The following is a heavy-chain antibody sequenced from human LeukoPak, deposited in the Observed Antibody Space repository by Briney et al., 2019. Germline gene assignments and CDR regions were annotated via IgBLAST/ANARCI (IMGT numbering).Heavy chain of an antibody. Sequence: PGGSLRLSCAASGFTFSNYWMTWVRQAPGKGLEWVANIKQDGSEKYYVDSVKGRFTIPRDNAKNSLYLQMNSLRAEDTALYYCARTARTHYYDSSGYFYDWGQGALVTVSS. CDR2: IKQDGSEK. V-gene: IGHV3-7*01. CDR3: ARTARTHYYDSSGYFYD. CDR1: GFTFSNYW. D-gene: IGHD3-22*01. J-gene: IGHJ4*02.